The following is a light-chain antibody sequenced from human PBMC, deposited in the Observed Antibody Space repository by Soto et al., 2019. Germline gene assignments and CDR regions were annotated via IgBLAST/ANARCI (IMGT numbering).Light chain of an antibody. Sequence: QSALAQPPSASGSPGQSVTISCTGTSSDVGNYNYVSWYQQHPGKAPKLMIYEVTKRPSGVPDRFSGSKSGNTASLTVSGLQAEDEADYYCSSWRGSNDLGVFGTGTKLTVL. V-gene: IGLV2-8*01. CDR2: EVT. CDR1: SSDVGNYNY. CDR3: SSWRGSNDLGV. J-gene: IGLJ1*01.